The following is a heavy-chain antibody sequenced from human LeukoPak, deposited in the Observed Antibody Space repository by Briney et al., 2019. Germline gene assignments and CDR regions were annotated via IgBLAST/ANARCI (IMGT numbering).Heavy chain of an antibody. J-gene: IGHJ4*02. V-gene: IGHV3-23*01. Sequence: GGSLRLPCAAFGFTFSTSSMNWVRQVPGKGLEWVSTLSGSDGSAYYADSVKGRFTISRDNSKNTLYLQMKSLRAEGMAVYYCAKGFYYYDTSDWGQGTLVTVSS. CDR2: LSGSDGSA. D-gene: IGHD3-22*01. CDR3: AKGFYYYDTSD. CDR1: GFTFSTSS.